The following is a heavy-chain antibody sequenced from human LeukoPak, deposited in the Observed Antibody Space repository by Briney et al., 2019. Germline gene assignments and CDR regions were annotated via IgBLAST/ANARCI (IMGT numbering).Heavy chain of an antibody. J-gene: IGHJ6*03. CDR2: LNPNSGGT. CDR3: ARGKYYYGSGSPDYYYYMDV. Sequence: ASVKVSCKASGYTFTGYYMHWVRQAPGQGLEWMGWLNPNSGGTNYAQKFQGRVTMTRDTSISTAYMELSRLRSDDTAVYYCARGKYYYGSGSPDYYYYMDVWGKGTTVTISS. V-gene: IGHV1-2*02. D-gene: IGHD3-10*01. CDR1: GYTFTGYY.